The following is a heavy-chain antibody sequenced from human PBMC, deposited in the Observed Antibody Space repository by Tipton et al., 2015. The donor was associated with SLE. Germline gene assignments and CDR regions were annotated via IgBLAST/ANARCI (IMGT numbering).Heavy chain of an antibody. CDR1: GGSISTNY. CDR2: NSYGGGT. CDR3: ARGMLTWRGAIIGVDD. J-gene: IGHJ6*02. D-gene: IGHD2-8*01. V-gene: IGHV4-59*08. Sequence: TLSLTCSVSGGSISTNYWIWIRQPPGKGLEWIGYNSYGGGTNYNPSLKSRVTMSIDTAKNQFSLKLTSVTAADTAVYYCARGMLTWRGAIIGVDDWGQGSTVNVSS.